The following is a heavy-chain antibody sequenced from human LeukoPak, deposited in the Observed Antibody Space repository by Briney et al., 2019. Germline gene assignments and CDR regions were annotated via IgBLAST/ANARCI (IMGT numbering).Heavy chain of an antibody. D-gene: IGHD6-6*01. Sequence: SGTLSLTCAVSGGSISSSNWWSWVRQPPGKGLEWIGEIYHSGSTNYNPSLKSRVTISVDKSKNQFSLKLSSVTAADTAVYYCALIPIKSSNWFDPWGQGTLVTVSS. V-gene: IGHV4-4*02. J-gene: IGHJ5*02. CDR3: ALIPIKSSNWFDP. CDR1: GGSISSSNW. CDR2: IYHSGST.